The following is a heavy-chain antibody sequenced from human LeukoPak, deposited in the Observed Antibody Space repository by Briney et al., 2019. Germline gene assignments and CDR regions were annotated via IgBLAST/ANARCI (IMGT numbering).Heavy chain of an antibody. CDR3: ASRGSGSSWTV. V-gene: IGHV1-69*04. CDR1: GGTFSSYA. D-gene: IGHD3-10*01. CDR2: IIPILGIA. J-gene: IGHJ4*02. Sequence: SVKVSCKASGGTFSSYAISWVRQAPGQGLEWMGRIIPILGIANYAQKFQGRVTITADKSTSTAYMELSSLRSEDTAVYYRASRGSGSSWTVWGQGTLVTVSS.